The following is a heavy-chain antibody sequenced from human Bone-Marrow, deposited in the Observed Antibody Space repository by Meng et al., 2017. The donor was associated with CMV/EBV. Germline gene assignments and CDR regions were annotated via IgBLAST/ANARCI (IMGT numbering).Heavy chain of an antibody. J-gene: IGHJ4*02. D-gene: IGHD2-2*02. CDR1: GGSFSGYY. CDR3: ARERGPILGTRYYFDY. V-gene: IGHV4-34*01. CDR2: INHSGST. Sequence: LSCAVYGGSFSGYYWSWIRQPPGKGLEWIGEINHSGSTNYNPSLKSRVTISVDTSKNQFSLKLSSVTAADTAVYYCARERGPILGTRYYFDYWGQGTLVTVSS.